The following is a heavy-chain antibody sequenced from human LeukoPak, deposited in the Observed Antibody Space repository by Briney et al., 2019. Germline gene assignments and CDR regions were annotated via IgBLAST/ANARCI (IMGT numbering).Heavy chain of an antibody. J-gene: IGHJ3*02. CDR1: GGSISSYY. V-gene: IGHV4-59*12. D-gene: IGHD4-17*01. Sequence: SETLSLTCTVSGGSISSYYWSWIRQPPGKGLEWIGYIYYSGSTDYNPSLKSRVTISVDTSKNQFSLKLSSVTAADTAVYYCARDSDYGFPLGAFDIWGQGTMVTVSS. CDR2: IYYSGST. CDR3: ARDSDYGFPLGAFDI.